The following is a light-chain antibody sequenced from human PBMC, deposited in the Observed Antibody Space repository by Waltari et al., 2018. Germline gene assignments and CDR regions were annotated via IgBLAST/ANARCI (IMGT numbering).Light chain of an antibody. J-gene: IGKJ2*01. V-gene: IGKV3-15*01. Sequence: EIVMTQSPVTLSVSPGERVTLSCRASQSVETRLARYQQRPGQAPRLLIYDASIRTTDVPARFSARGSGTDFSLTISSLRSEDSAVYFCQHYSGWPYAFGQGTKLQIK. CDR1: QSVETR. CDR2: DAS. CDR3: QHYSGWPYA.